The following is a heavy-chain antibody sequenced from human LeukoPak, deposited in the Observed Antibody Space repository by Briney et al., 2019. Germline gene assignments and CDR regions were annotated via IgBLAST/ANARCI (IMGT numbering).Heavy chain of an antibody. CDR1: GYSFTTYW. CDR2: IYPGDSDT. V-gene: IGHV5-51*01. CDR3: ARRGYCSGGDCFSHAFDI. J-gene: IGHJ3*02. D-gene: IGHD2-15*01. Sequence: GESLKISCKGSGYSFTTYWIGWVRQMPGKGLEWMGIIYPGDSDTRYSPSFQGQVTISVDKSINTACVEWSSLKASDTAMYYCARRGYCSGGDCFSHAFDIWGQGTMVTVSS.